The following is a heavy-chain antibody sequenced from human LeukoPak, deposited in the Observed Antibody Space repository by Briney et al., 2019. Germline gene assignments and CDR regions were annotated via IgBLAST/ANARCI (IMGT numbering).Heavy chain of an antibody. CDR1: GYSISSGYY. D-gene: IGHD1-26*01. CDR3: ARVSDLVGATLY. CDR2: IYHSGST. Sequence: PSETLSLTCTVSGYSISSGYYWGSIRHPPGEGLEGIGSIYHSGSTYYNPSLKSRVTISVETSKNQFSLKLSSVTAADTAVYYCARVSDLVGATLYWGQGTLVTVSS. V-gene: IGHV4-38-2*02. J-gene: IGHJ4*02.